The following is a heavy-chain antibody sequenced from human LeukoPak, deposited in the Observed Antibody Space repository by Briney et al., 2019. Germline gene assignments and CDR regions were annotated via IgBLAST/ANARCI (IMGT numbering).Heavy chain of an antibody. Sequence: SVKVSCKASGGTFSSYAISWVRQAPGQGLEWMGGIIPIFGTANYAQKFQGRVTITADESTSTAYMELSSLRSEDTAVYYCARYDILTGSLIRRAFDIWGQGTMVTVSS. CDR3: ARYDILTGSLIRRAFDI. D-gene: IGHD3-9*01. CDR2: IIPIFGTA. J-gene: IGHJ3*02. V-gene: IGHV1-69*01. CDR1: GGTFSSYA.